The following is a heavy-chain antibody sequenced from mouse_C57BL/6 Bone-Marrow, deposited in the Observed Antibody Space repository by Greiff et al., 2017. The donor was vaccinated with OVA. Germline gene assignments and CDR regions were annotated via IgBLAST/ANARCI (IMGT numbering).Heavy chain of an antibody. J-gene: IGHJ4*01. CDR1: GFTFSSYA. CDR2: ISSGGDYI. V-gene: IGHV5-9-1*02. D-gene: IGHD2-3*01. CDR3: TRERGDGRRRRYAMDY. Sequence: EVKLVESGEGLVKPGGSLKLSCAASGFTFSSYAMSWVRQTPEKRLEWVAYISSGGDYIYYADTVKGRFTISRDNARNTLYLQMSSLKSEDTAMYYCTRERGDGRRRRYAMDYWGQGTSVTVSS.